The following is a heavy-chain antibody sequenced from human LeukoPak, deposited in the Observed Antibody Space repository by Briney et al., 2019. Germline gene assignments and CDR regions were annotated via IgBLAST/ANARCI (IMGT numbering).Heavy chain of an antibody. J-gene: IGHJ4*02. CDR3: ARYARVFDY. Sequence: GGSLRLSCAASGFTFSDYYMSWIRQAPGKGLECLSYISGSGADINYVGSVKGRFTISRDNTKNSLYLQMDNLRAEDTAVYYCARYARVFDYWGQGTLVTVSS. CDR2: ISGSGADI. V-gene: IGHV3-11*01. CDR1: GFTFSDYY.